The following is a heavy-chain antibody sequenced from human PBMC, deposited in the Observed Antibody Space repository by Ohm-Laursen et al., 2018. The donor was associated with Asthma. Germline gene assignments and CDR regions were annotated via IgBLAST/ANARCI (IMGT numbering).Heavy chain of an antibody. V-gene: IGHV3-33*01. CDR2: IWYDGSNK. J-gene: IGHJ4*02. CDR1: GFTLSTYG. CDR3: ARVHWDY. Sequence: SLRLSCTASGFTLSTYGMHWVRQAPGKGLEWVAVIWYDGSNKYYADSVKGRFTISRDNSKNTLYLQMNSLRAEDTAVYYCARVHWDYWGQGTLVTVSS.